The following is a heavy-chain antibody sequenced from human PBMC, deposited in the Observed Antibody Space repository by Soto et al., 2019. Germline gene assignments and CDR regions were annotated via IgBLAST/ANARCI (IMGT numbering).Heavy chain of an antibody. D-gene: IGHD2-2*02. V-gene: IGHV3-30-3*01. CDR3: ESDCSSHTCYRQGGMDV. CDR2: ISYDVSYL. Sequence: QVQLVESGGGVVQPGRSLTLSCAASGFSLNSYAMHWVRQAPGKGLEWVAVISYDVSYLFYGDSVKGRFTISRDNSKNTVYLQMDSRRTEDTAVYYCESDCSSHTCYRQGGMDVWGQGITVTVSS. CDR1: GFSLNSYA. J-gene: IGHJ6*02.